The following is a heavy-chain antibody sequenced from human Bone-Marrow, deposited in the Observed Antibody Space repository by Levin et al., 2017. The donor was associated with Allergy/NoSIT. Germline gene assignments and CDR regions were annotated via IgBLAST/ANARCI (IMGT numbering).Heavy chain of an antibody. V-gene: IGHV1-3*01. J-gene: IGHJ5*02. D-gene: IGHD3-22*01. CDR3: ARGGSCASSSCYVLREAWYDA. CDR2: INGGIGNT. Sequence: GESLKISCKASEDAFNKYVIHWVRQAPGQGLEWMGWINGGIGNTRYSQRFQDRVTITSDPSATTVYMELRGLRFDDTALYFCARGGSCASSSCYVLREAWYDAWGQGTLVTVSS. CDR1: EDAFNKYV.